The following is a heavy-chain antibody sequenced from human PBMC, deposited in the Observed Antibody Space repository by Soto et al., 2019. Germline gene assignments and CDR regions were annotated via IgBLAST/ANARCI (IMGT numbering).Heavy chain of an antibody. Sequence: PSETLSLTCTVSGGAISSGGYYWSWIRQHPGKGLEWIGYIYYSGSTYYNPSLKSRLIISVDASKNQFSLNLISMTAEDTAVYCCASDPNLYYFDFRGHVTLVTV. J-gene: IGHJ4*01. D-gene: IGHD2-8*01. CDR1: GGAISSGGYY. CDR3: ASDPNLYYFDF. V-gene: IGHV4-31*03. CDR2: IYYSGST.